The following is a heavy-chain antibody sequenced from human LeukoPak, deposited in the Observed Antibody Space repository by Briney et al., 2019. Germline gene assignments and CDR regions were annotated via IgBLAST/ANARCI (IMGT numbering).Heavy chain of an antibody. D-gene: IGHD6-6*01. CDR2: ISASSSGI. CDR3: VRDPSSVRLPFGS. Sequence: PGGSLRLSCAASGFTFSGYWMNWVRQAPGKGLEWISHISASSSGIFYADSVKGRFITSRDNTRSSLYLQMNSLRAEDTAVYYCVRDPSSVRLPFGSWGQGTLVTVSS. CDR1: GFTFSGYW. V-gene: IGHV3-48*01. J-gene: IGHJ4*02.